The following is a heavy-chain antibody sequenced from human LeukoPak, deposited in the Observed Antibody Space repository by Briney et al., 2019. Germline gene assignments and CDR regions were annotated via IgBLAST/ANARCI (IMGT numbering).Heavy chain of an antibody. Sequence: SETLSLTYAVYGGSFSGYYWSWIRQPPGKGLEWIGEINHSGSTNYNPSLKSRVTISVDTSKNQFSLKLSSVTAADTAVYYCARAGGSTVTTDYWGQGTLVTVSS. V-gene: IGHV4-34*01. CDR1: GGSFSGYY. D-gene: IGHD4-17*01. J-gene: IGHJ4*02. CDR2: INHSGST. CDR3: ARAGGSTVTTDY.